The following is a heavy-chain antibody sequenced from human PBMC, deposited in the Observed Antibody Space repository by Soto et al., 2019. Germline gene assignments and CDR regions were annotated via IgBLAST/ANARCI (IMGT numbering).Heavy chain of an antibody. CDR1: GGSISSYY. CDR3: ARVYSYFYYGSGDYYYYMDV. V-gene: IGHV4-59*01. CDR2: IYYSGST. D-gene: IGHD3-10*01. Sequence: SETLSLTCTVSGGSISSYYWSWIRQPPGKGLEWIGYIYYSGSTNYNPSLKSRVTISVDTSKNQFSLKLSSVTAADTAVYYCARVYSYFYYGSGDYYYYMDVWGKGTTVT. J-gene: IGHJ6*03.